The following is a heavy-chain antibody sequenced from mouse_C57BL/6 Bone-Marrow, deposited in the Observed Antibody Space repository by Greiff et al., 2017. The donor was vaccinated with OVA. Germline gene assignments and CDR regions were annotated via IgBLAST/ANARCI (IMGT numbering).Heavy chain of an antibody. D-gene: IGHD2-1*01. CDR1: GFTFSSYA. Sequence: DVKLQESGEGLVKPGGSLKLSCAASGFTFSSYAMSWVRQTPEKRLEWVAYISSGGDYIYYADTVKGRFTISRDNARNTLYLQMRSLKSEDTAMYYCTRLLDAMDYWGQGTSVTVSS. J-gene: IGHJ4*01. CDR3: TRLLDAMDY. CDR2: ISSGGDYI. V-gene: IGHV5-9-1*02.